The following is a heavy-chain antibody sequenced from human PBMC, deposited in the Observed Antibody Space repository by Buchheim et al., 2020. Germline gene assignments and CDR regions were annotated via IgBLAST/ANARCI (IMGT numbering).Heavy chain of an antibody. V-gene: IGHV3-23*01. CDR2: ISGSGGST. CDR3: AKVWRNICSGGSCYYYYYGMDV. CDR1: GFTFSSYA. D-gene: IGHD2-15*01. Sequence: EVQLLESGGGLVQPGGSLRLSCAASGFTFSSYAMSWVRQAPGKGLEWVSAISGSGGSTYYADSVKGRFTISRDNSKNTLYLQMNSLRAEETAVYYCAKVWRNICSGGSCYYYYYGMDVWGQGTT. J-gene: IGHJ6*02.